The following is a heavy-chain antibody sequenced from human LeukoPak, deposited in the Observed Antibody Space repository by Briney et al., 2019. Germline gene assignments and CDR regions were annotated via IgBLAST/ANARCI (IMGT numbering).Heavy chain of an antibody. Sequence: GGSLRLSCAASGFTFSDYYMSWIRQAPGKGLEWVSYISGSGSTIYYADSVKGRFTISRDNAKNSLYLQMNSLRAEDTAVYYCARDCDSSGYYYVADYWGQGTLVTVSS. V-gene: IGHV3-11*04. J-gene: IGHJ4*02. CDR3: ARDCDSSGYYYVADY. D-gene: IGHD3-22*01. CDR1: GFTFSDYY. CDR2: ISGSGSTI.